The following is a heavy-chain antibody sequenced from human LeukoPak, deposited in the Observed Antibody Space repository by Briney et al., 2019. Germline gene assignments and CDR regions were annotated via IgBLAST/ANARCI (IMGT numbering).Heavy chain of an antibody. CDR1: GYTFTSYA. J-gene: IGHJ3*02. Sequence: GASVKVSCKASGYTFTSYAMHWVRQAPGQRLEWMGWINAGNGNTKYSQKFQGRVTMTTDTSTSTAYMELRSLRSDDTAVYYCARGYSGYSPSNAFDIWGQGTMVTVSS. CDR2: INAGNGNT. V-gene: IGHV1-3*01. D-gene: IGHD5-12*01. CDR3: ARGYSGYSPSNAFDI.